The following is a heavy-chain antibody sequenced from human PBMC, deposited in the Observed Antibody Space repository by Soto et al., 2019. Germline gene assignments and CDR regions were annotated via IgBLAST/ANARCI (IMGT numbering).Heavy chain of an antibody. CDR2: IKQAGTEK. Sequence: GGSLRLSCAASAFTFSTHWMTCAGQAPGQGLEWVANIKQAGTEKYYVDPAKGRFTTSRDNPKNSLYLQMNSLRDEDTAVYYCARDSPPRWGIDYWGQGALVTVST. CDR1: AFTFSTHW. J-gene: IGHJ4*02. D-gene: IGHD4-17*01. V-gene: IGHV3-7*01. CDR3: ARDSPPRWGIDY.